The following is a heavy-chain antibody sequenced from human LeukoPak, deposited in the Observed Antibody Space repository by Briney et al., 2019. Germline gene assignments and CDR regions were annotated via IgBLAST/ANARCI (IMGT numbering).Heavy chain of an antibody. J-gene: IGHJ4*02. V-gene: IGHV4-34*01. Sequence: SETLSLTCAIYGGSFGGYYWSWIRQPPGKGLEWIGEINHSGSTIYNPSLKSRVTISVDTSKNHFSLKLSSVTAADTAVYYCAGPGAGDLDYWGQGTLVTVSS. CDR3: AGPGAGDLDY. CDR1: GGSFGGYY. CDR2: INHSGST. D-gene: IGHD3-10*01.